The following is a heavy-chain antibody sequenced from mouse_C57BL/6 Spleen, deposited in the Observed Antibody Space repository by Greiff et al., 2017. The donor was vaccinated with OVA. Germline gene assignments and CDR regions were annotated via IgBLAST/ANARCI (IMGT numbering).Heavy chain of an antibody. J-gene: IGHJ2*01. CDR2: IDPSDSYT. CDR1: GYTFTSYW. V-gene: IGHV1-59*01. Sequence: VQLQQPGAELVRPGTSVKLSCKASGYTFTSYWMHWVKQRPGQGLEWIGVIDPSDSYTNYNQKFKGKATLTVDTSSSTAYMQLSSLTSEDSAVYYCARITTVVATNFDYWGQGTTLTVSS. D-gene: IGHD1-1*01. CDR3: ARITTVVATNFDY.